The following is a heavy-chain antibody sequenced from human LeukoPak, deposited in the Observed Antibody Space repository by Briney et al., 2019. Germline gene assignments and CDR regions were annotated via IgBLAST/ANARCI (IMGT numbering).Heavy chain of an antibody. CDR1: GGTFSSYA. CDR2: INTNTGNP. J-gene: IGHJ6*02. Sequence: ASVKVSCKASGGTFSSYAISWVRQAPGQGLEWMGWINTNTGNPTYAQGFTGRFVFSLDTSVSTAYLQISSLKAEDTAVYYCAREVGGTHYYYGMDVWGQGTTVTVPS. D-gene: IGHD3-10*01. V-gene: IGHV7-4-1*02. CDR3: AREVGGTHYYYGMDV.